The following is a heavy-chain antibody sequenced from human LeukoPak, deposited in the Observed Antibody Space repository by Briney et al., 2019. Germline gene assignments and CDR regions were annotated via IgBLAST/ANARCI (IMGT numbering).Heavy chain of an antibody. CDR3: ASRTREGIAVAGTGDY. CDR2: ISYSGST. V-gene: IGHV4-39*01. Sequence: SETLSLTCTVSGGSIGSSSYYWGWIRQPPGKGLEWIGSISYSGSTYYNPSLRSRVTISTDTSKNQFSLKLSSVTAADTAVYYCASRTREGIAVAGTGDYWGQGTLVTVSS. J-gene: IGHJ4*02. CDR1: GGSIGSSSYY. D-gene: IGHD6-19*01.